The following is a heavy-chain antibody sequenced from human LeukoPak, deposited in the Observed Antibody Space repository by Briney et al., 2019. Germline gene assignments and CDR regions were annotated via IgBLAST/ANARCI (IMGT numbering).Heavy chain of an antibody. D-gene: IGHD6-13*01. CDR2: IYYSGST. J-gene: IGHJ4*02. CDR3: AREGRIAAAGTLDY. CDR1: GGSISSYY. V-gene: IGHV4-59*12. Sequence: SETLSLTCTVSGGSISSYYWSWIRQPPGKGLEWIGYIYYSGSTNYNPSLESRVTISVDTSKNQFSLKLSSVTAADTAVYYCAREGRIAAAGTLDYWGQGTLVTVSS.